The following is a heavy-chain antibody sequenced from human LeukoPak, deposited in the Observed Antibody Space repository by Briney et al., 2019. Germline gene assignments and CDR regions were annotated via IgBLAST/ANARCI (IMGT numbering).Heavy chain of an antibody. D-gene: IGHD6-13*01. J-gene: IGHJ6*04. Sequence: PGGSLRLSCAASGFTFSSYSMNWVRQAPGKGLERVSSISSSSSYIYYADSVKGRFTISRDNAKNSLYLQMNSLRAEDTAVYYCARDQDGAAAGNIGYYGMDVWGKGTTVTVSS. V-gene: IGHV3-21*01. CDR2: ISSSSSYI. CDR3: ARDQDGAAAGNIGYYGMDV. CDR1: GFTFSSYS.